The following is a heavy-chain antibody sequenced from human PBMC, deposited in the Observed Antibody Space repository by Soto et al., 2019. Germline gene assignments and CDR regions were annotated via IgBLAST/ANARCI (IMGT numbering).Heavy chain of an antibody. V-gene: IGHV4-31*03. CDR1: GGSISSSGYY. CDR3: ALTTDGPLKWFGP. D-gene: IGHD1-1*01. Sequence: QVHLQESGPGLVNPSQTLSLTCTVSGGSISSSGYYWNWIRQPPGKGLEWIGYIYYSGSTYYNPSLKSRVTISVDTSKNQFSLRLSSVTAADTAVYYCALTTDGPLKWFGPWGQGTLVTVSS. CDR2: IYYSGST. J-gene: IGHJ5*02.